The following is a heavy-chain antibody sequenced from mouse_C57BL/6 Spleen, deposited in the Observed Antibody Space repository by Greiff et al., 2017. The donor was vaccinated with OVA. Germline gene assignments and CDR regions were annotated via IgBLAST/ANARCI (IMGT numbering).Heavy chain of an antibody. V-gene: IGHV1-66*01. Sequence: VKLVESGPELVKPGASVKISCKASGYSFTSYYIHWVKQRPGQGLEWIGWIYPGSGNTKYNEKFKGKATLTADTSSSTAYMQLSSLTSEDSAVYYCAREEPYYDYDGRAMDYWGQGTSVTVSS. J-gene: IGHJ4*01. CDR1: GYSFTSYY. D-gene: IGHD2-4*01. CDR3: AREEPYYDYDGRAMDY. CDR2: IYPGSGNT.